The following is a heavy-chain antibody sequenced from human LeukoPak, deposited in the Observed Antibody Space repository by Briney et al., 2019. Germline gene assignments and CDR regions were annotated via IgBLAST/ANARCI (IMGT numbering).Heavy chain of an antibody. V-gene: IGHV3-21*06. D-gene: IGHD2-8*01. CDR1: GFSFSSYS. CDR3: ARSQRLGHCVNGVCVYPYYFDF. CDR2: ISSGSSSV. Sequence: GGSLRLSCTTSGFSFSSYSMSWVRQTPGKGLEWVSSISSGSSSVFYAESVRGRFTISRDSAKTSVFLQMDSLRADDSALYFCARSQRLGHCVNGVCVYPYYFDFWGQGALVTVSS. J-gene: IGHJ4*02.